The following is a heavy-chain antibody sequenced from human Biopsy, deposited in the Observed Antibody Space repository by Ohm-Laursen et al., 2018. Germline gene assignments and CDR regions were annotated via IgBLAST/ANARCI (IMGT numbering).Heavy chain of an antibody. Sequence: SLRLSCTASGFTFSNYAMSWVRQAPGKGLEWLSTISGSGATPYYADSVKGRFTISRDNSKNTLYLQMNSLRVEDTAVYYCARPNLREWELHNAFDIWGQGTMVTVSS. D-gene: IGHD1-26*01. CDR1: GFTFSNYA. V-gene: IGHV3-23*01. J-gene: IGHJ3*02. CDR3: ARPNLREWELHNAFDI. CDR2: ISGSGATP.